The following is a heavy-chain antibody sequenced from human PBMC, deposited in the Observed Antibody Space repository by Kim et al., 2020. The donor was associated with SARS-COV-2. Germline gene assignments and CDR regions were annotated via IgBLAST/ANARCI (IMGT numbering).Heavy chain of an antibody. V-gene: IGHV4-34*01. J-gene: IGHJ6*02. Sequence: SETLSLTCAVYGGSFSGYYWSWIRQPQGTGLEWVGEINHSGSTNYNPSLKSRVTISVDTSKNQFSLKLSSVTAADTAVYYCAREGGDGYGYGMDVWGQGTTVTVSS. CDR3: AREGGDGYGYGMDV. CDR1: GGSFSGYY. CDR2: INHSGST. D-gene: IGHD5-18*01.